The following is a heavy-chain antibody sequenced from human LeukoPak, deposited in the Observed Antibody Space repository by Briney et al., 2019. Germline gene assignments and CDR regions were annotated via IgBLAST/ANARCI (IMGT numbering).Heavy chain of an antibody. V-gene: IGHV1-18*01. CDR3: ARVHSGVISVLLRDDDAFDM. D-gene: IGHD3-10*01. Sequence: GASVKVSCKASGYTFTNYGISWVRQAPGQGLEWMGWISAYNGKTNYAQKLQGRVTMTTDTSTSTAYMELRSLRSDDTAVYYCARVHSGVISVLLRDDDAFDMWGQGTMVTVSS. J-gene: IGHJ3*02. CDR2: ISAYNGKT. CDR1: GYTFTNYG.